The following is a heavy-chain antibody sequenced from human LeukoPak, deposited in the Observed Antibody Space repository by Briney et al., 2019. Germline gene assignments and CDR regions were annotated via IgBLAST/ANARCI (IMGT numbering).Heavy chain of an antibody. J-gene: IGHJ3*02. CDR2: FNPEDGET. Sequence: GASVKVSCKVSGYTLTELSMHWVRQAPGKGLEWMGGFNPEDGETIYAQKFQGRVTMTEDTSTDTAYMEQSSLRSDDTAVYYCATDLGSGSYYVAFDIWGQGTMVTVSS. V-gene: IGHV1-24*01. CDR3: ATDLGSGSYYVAFDI. D-gene: IGHD1-26*01. CDR1: GYTLTELS.